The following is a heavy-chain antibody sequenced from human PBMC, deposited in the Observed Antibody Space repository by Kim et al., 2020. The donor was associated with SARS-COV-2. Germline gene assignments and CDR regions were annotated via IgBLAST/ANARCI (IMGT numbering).Heavy chain of an antibody. J-gene: IGHJ4*02. CDR1: GFTFGHSA. Sequence: GGSLRLSCAASGFTFGHSAMHWVRQAPGKGLEWVSLISGNGETKYYADSVEGRFTISIDNSKNSLYLQMNSLRAEDTALYYCVRAAGWMPRSGGQGTLATSSS. CDR2: ISGNGETK. CDR3: VRAAGWMPRS. D-gene: IGHD5-12*01. V-gene: IGHV3-43*02.